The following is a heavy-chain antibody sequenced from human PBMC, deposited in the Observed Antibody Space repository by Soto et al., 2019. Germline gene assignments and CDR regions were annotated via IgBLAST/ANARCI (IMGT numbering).Heavy chain of an antibody. CDR1: GLPFGTTD. CDR3: VKNSGWFNT. V-gene: IGHV3-23*01. J-gene: IGHJ5*02. Sequence: QLLQSGGGLVQPGGSLTLSCAASGLPFGTTDMSWVRQAPGEGLEWVSTIDGSGGITFYADSVKGRFTISRDNSRNTVYLQMNSLSGDDTALYYCVKNSGWFNTWGQGALVTVSS. D-gene: IGHD3-10*01. CDR2: IDGSGGIT.